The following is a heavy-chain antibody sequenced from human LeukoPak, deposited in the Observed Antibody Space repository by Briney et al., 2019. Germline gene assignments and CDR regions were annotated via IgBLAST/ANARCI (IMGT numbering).Heavy chain of an antibody. V-gene: IGHV4-59*01. CDR3: ARGTFRGSYSIYFDC. J-gene: IGHJ4*02. D-gene: IGHD1-26*01. Sequence: SETLSLTCTVSGGSISTYYWSWIRQPPGKGLEWIGYIYYSGSTNYNPSLRSRVTMSVDTSKNQFSLKLSSVTAADTAVYYCARGTFRGSYSIYFDCWGQGALVTVSS. CDR2: IYYSGST. CDR1: GGSISTYY.